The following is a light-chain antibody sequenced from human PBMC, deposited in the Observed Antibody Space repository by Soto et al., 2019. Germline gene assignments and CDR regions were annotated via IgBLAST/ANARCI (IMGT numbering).Light chain of an antibody. CDR2: GAS. CDR1: QSVSTN. CDR3: QQYHKWPPVT. V-gene: IGKV3-15*01. J-gene: IGKJ4*01. Sequence: EIVLTQSPAILSVSPGEGATLSCRASQSVSTNLAWYQQKPGQAPRLLIYGASTRATGVPARFSGDGSGTEFTLTISGLQSEDFAVYYCQQYHKWPPVTFGGGTKVEIK.